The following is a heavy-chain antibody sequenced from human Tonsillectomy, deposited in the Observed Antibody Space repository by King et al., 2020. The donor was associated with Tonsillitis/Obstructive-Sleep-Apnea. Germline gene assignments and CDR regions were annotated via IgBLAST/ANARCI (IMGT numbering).Heavy chain of an antibody. J-gene: IGHJ3*02. V-gene: IGHV4-59*01. CDR1: GGSFSSYY. Sequence: VQLQESGPGLVKPSETLSLTCTVSGGSFSSYYWSWIRQPPGKGLEWIGYIYSSGSTIYNPSLKSRVTISLDTPKNQFSLKLSSVIAADTAVYYCARSSILMGYADDAFDIWGQGTMVTVSS. CDR2: IYSSGST. D-gene: IGHD2-8*01. CDR3: ARSSILMGYADDAFDI.